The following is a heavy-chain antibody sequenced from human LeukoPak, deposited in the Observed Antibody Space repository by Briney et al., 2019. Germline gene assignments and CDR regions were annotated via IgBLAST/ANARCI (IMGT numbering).Heavy chain of an antibody. Sequence: GGSLRLSCAASGFTFSSYAMSSVRHAPGKGLEWGSAISGSGGSTYYADSVKGRFTISRDNSKNTLYLQMNSLRAEDTAVYYCAKPSLWFGELSPFDYWGQGTLVTVS. CDR2: ISGSGGST. D-gene: IGHD3-10*01. V-gene: IGHV3-23*01. CDR1: GFTFSSYA. J-gene: IGHJ4*02. CDR3: AKPSLWFGELSPFDY.